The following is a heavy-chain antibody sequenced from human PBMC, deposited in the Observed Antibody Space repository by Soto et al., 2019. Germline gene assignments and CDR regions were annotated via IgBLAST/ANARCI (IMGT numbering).Heavy chain of an antibody. CDR3: ARDMVGFDY. V-gene: IGHV3-48*02. CDR2: IRSTSNAM. Sequence: EVQLVESGGGLVQPGGSLRLSCVASGFTFSRSSMNWVRQAPGKGLEWVSNIRSTSNAMYYADSVKGRFTVSRDNGKNSLYLQMNSLRDEDTAVYYSARDMVGFDYWGQGTLVTVSS. CDR1: GFTFSRSS. J-gene: IGHJ4*02. D-gene: IGHD2-15*01.